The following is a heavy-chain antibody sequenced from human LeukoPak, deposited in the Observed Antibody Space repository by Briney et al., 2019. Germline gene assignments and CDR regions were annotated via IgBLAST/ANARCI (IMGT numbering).Heavy chain of an antibody. J-gene: IGHJ6*02. Sequence: SETLSLTCTVSGGSISSGGYYWSWIRQHPGKGLEWIGYIYYSGSTNYNPSLKSRVTISVDTSKNQFSLKLSSVTAADTAVYYCARDRYYYDRSGYRYYYYGMDVWGQGTTVTVSS. CDR3: ARDRYYYDRSGYRYYYYGMDV. CDR2: IYYSGST. V-gene: IGHV4-61*08. D-gene: IGHD3-22*01. CDR1: GGSISSGGYY.